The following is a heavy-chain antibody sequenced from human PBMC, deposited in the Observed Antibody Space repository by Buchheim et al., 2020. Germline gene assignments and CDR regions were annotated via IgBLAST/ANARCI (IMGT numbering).Heavy chain of an antibody. CDR1: GFTFSSYW. CDR2: IKQDGSEK. Sequence: EVQLVESGGGLVQPGGSLRLSCAASGFTFSSYWMSWVRQAPGKGLEWVANIKQDGSEKYYVDSVKGRFTISRDNDKNSLYLQMNSLRAEDTAVYYCARVLRDYGGNSGKNYYYYYMDVWGKGTT. J-gene: IGHJ6*03. V-gene: IGHV3-7*01. D-gene: IGHD4-23*01. CDR3: ARVLRDYGGNSGKNYYYYYMDV.